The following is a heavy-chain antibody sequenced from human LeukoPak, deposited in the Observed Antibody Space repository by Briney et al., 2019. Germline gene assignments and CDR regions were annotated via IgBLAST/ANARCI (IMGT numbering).Heavy chain of an antibody. D-gene: IGHD5-24*01. CDR3: ARDRDGPDY. J-gene: IGHJ4*02. V-gene: IGHV3-74*01. CDR2: LNSAGRST. Sequence: GGSLRLSCAASGFTFSNYWMHWVRQGPGKGLVWVSRLNSAGRSTRYAASVKGRFTISRDNAKNTLYLQMTSLRAEDTAVYYCARDRDGPDYWGQGTLVTVSS. CDR1: GFTFSNYW.